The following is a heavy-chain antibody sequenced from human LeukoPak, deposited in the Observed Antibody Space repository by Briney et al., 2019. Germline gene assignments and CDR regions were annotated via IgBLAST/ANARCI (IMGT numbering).Heavy chain of an antibody. CDR1: GFTFSTYA. D-gene: IGHD2-2*01. CDR3: AKDLPALEY. J-gene: IGHJ4*02. Sequence: GGSLRLSCEASGFTFSTYAMAWVRQAPGKGLEWVSLITGSGIGAYYADSVRGRFSISRDNSKNTVYLQLNSLRAEDTAVYYCAKDLPALEYWGQGTLVTVSS. V-gene: IGHV3-23*01. CDR2: ITGSGIGA.